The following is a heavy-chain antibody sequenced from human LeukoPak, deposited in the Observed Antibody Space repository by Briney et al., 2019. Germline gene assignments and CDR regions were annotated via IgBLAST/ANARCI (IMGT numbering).Heavy chain of an antibody. Sequence: SSVKVSCKASGGTFSSYAISWVRQAPGQGLGWMGRIIPIFGTANYAQKFQGRVTITTDESTSTAYMELSSLRSEDTAVYYCARGGYDSSGYCDYWGQGTLVTVSS. J-gene: IGHJ4*02. CDR3: ARGGYDSSGYCDY. CDR1: GGTFSSYA. V-gene: IGHV1-69*05. D-gene: IGHD3-22*01. CDR2: IIPIFGTA.